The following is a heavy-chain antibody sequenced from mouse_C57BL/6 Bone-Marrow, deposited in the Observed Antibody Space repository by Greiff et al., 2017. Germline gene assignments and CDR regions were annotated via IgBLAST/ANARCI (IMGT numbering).Heavy chain of an antibody. CDR2: FHPYNDDT. V-gene: IGHV1-47*01. CDR3: ARSSTFFYYFDY. J-gene: IGHJ2*01. CDR1: GYTFTTYP. Sequence: QVQLQLSGAELVKPGASVKMSCKASGYTFTTYPLEGMKQNHGKSLVWIGNFHPYNDDTKYNEKFKGKATLTVEKSSNTVYLELSRLTSDDSAVYYCARSSTFFYYFDYWGKGTTLTDAS. D-gene: IGHD5-1*01.